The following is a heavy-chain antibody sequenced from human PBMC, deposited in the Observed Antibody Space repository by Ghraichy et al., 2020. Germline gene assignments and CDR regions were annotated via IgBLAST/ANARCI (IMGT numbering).Heavy chain of an antibody. Sequence: GESLNISCAASGFTFSSYAMSWVRQAPGKGLEWVSVISGSGGSTYYADSVKGRFTISRDNSKNTLYLQMNSLRAEDTAVYYCTKSGRGYYFDYWGQGTLVTVSS. CDR2: ISGSGGST. J-gene: IGHJ4*02. D-gene: IGHD3-22*01. CDR1: GFTFSSYA. V-gene: IGHV3-23*01. CDR3: TKSGRGYYFDY.